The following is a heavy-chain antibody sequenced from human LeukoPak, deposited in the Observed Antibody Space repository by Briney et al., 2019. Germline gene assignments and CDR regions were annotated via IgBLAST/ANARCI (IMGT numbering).Heavy chain of an antibody. CDR1: GFTVSSNY. D-gene: IGHD6-19*01. V-gene: IGHV3-66*01. Sequence: SGGSLRLSCAASGFTVSSNYMSWVRQAPGKGLEWVSVIYSGGGTYYADSVKSRFTISRDNSKNTLYLQMNSLRAEDTAVYYCARGGGAVAFDPWGQGTLVTVSS. J-gene: IGHJ5*02. CDR3: ARGGGAVAFDP. CDR2: IYSGGGT.